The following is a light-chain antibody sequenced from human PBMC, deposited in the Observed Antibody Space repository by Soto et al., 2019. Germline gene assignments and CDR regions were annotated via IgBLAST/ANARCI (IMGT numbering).Light chain of an antibody. CDR1: NIGRKS. V-gene: IGLV3-21*02. J-gene: IGLJ3*02. CDR2: DDN. CDR3: QVWVTGSARPNVL. Sequence: SYELTQSPSVSVAPGQTATITCAGDNIGRKSVHWYQQKPGQAPRSAVYDDNDRPSGIPERFSGSNSGNTATLTISRVEAEDEADYYCQVWVTGSARPNVLFGGGTKLTVL.